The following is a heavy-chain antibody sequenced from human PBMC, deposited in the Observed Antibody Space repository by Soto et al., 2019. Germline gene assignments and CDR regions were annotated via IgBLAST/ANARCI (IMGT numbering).Heavy chain of an antibody. CDR2: IYPGDSDS. Sequence: PGESLKISCKGSGYSFTSYWIVWVRQMPGKGLEWMGIIYPGDSDSRYSPSFQGQVTISADKSVSTAYLQWSSLKASDTAMYYCARQGIDYDSSGYLNFGAFDIWGQGTMVTVSS. D-gene: IGHD3-22*01. CDR3: ARQGIDYDSSGYLNFGAFDI. J-gene: IGHJ3*02. V-gene: IGHV5-51*01. CDR1: GYSFTSYW.